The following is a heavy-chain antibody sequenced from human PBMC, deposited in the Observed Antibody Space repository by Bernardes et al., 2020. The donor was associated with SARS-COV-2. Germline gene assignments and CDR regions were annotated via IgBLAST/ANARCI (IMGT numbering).Heavy chain of an antibody. CDR3: AKNPGGSYSWFDP. CDR2: ISGSGGST. V-gene: IGHV3-23*01. Sequence: GGSLRLSCAASGFTFSTYAMSWVRQAPGKGLEWVSGISGSGGSTYYADSVKGRFTISRDNSKNTLYLQMNSLRAEDTAVYNCAKNPGGSYSWFDPWGQGTLVTVSS. J-gene: IGHJ5*02. CDR1: GFTFSTYA. D-gene: IGHD1-26*01.